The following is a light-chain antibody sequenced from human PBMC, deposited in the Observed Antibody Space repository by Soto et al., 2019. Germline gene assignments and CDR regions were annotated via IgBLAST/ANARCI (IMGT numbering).Light chain of an antibody. Sequence: QPVLTQPPSVSGAPGQRVSISCTGSSPNFGAGYDVHWYQQLTGTAPKILIYGNTNPPSGVPNPFSGSKSGTSSSLAITGLQAKDDADYYCQSYASGLSAMVFGGGTKLTVL. V-gene: IGLV1-40*01. CDR3: QSYASGLSAMV. J-gene: IGLJ2*01. CDR1: SPNFGAGYD. CDR2: GNT.